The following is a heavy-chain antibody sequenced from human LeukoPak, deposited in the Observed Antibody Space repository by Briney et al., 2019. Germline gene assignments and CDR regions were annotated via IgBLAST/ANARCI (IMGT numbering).Heavy chain of an antibody. CDR1: GFTVSSNY. J-gene: IGHJ4*02. CDR3: AREANYDILTGYRPSDY. V-gene: IGHV3-66*02. D-gene: IGHD3-9*01. CDR2: TYSGGST. Sequence: GGSLRLSRAPSGFTVSSNYMSWVRQAPGKWLEWLSVTYSGGSTYYADSVKGRFTISRDNSKNTLYLQMSSLRAEDTAVYYCAREANYDILTGYRPSDYWGQGTLVTVSS.